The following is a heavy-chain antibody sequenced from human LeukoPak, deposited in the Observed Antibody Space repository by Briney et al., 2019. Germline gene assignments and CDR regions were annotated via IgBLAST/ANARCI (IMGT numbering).Heavy chain of an antibody. Sequence: GGSLRLSCAASTFTFSSYGMHWVRQAPGKGLEWVAFIQYDGNKRYYADSVKGRFTISRDNSKNTLYLQMNSLRPEDTALYYCANTMYSSAWSPFDYWGRGTLVTVSS. CDR3: ANTMYSSAWSPFDY. D-gene: IGHD6-19*01. V-gene: IGHV3-30*02. CDR1: TFTFSSYG. CDR2: IQYDGNKR. J-gene: IGHJ4*02.